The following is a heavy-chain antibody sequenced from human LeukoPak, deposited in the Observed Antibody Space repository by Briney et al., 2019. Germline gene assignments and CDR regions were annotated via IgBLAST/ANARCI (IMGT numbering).Heavy chain of an antibody. CDR1: GFSLSNARMG. J-gene: IGHJ4*02. CDR2: IFSNDEK. Sequence: SGPTLVEPTETLTLTCTVSGFSLSNARMGVSWIRQPPGKALEWLAHIFSNDEKSYSTSLKSRLTISKDTSKSQVVLTMTNMDPVDTATYYCARTVWGYSGYDCGAFDYWGQGTLVTVSS. CDR3: ARTVWGYSGYDCGAFDY. V-gene: IGHV2-26*01. D-gene: IGHD5-12*01.